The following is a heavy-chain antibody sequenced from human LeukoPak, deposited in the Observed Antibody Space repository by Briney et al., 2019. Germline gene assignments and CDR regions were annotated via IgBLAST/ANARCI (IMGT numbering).Heavy chain of an antibody. CDR3: AKEHPNSYGSGSYNFDY. J-gene: IGHJ4*02. Sequence: GGSLRLSCAASGFTFSSYAMTWVRQAPGKGLEWVSAVSGSGGSTYYADSVKGRSTISRDNSKNTLYLQMNSLRAEDTALYYCAKEHPNSYGSGSYNFDYWGQGTLVTVSS. V-gene: IGHV3-23*01. CDR1: GFTFSSYA. CDR2: VSGSGGST. D-gene: IGHD3-10*01.